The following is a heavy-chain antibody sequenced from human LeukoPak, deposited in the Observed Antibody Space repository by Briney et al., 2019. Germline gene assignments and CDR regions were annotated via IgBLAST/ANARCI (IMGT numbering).Heavy chain of an antibody. CDR2: IYYSGST. CDR1: GGSISSGDYC. J-gene: IGHJ6*04. CDR3: ARDNPGSYSHYGMDV. D-gene: IGHD3-10*01. V-gene: IGHV4-30-4*01. Sequence: PSQTLSLTCTVSGGSISSGDYCWSWIRQPPGKGLEWIGYIYYSGSTYYNPSLKSRVTISVDTSKNQFSLKLSSVTAADTAVYYCARDNPGSYSHYGMDVWGKGTTVTVSS.